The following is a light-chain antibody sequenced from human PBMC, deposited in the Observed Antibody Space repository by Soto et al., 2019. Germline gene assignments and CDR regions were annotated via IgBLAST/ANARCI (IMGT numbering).Light chain of an antibody. CDR1: QSIRRW. V-gene: IGKV1-5*03. J-gene: IGKJ1*01. CDR2: KAS. CDR3: LPYNSYWP. Sequence: DDRMSKSPSTVSASKRERVTITCRASQSIRRWLAWYQQKPGKAPKLLIFKASELESGVPSRFSGSGSGTEFTLTISSLQPDDFATYYCLPYNSYWPFGQGSKV.